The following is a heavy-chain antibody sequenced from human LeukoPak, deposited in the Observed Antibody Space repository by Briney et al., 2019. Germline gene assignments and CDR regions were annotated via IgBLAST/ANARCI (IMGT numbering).Heavy chain of an antibody. CDR2: IYYSGST. Sequence: SETLSLTCTVSGGSISSYYWSWIRQPPGKGLEWIGYIYYSGSTNYNPSLKSRVTISVDTSKNQFSLKLSSVTAADTAVYYCARGRGIVGATTGYYFDYWGQGTLVTVSS. J-gene: IGHJ4*02. CDR3: ARGRGIVGATTGYYFDY. V-gene: IGHV4-59*01. CDR1: GGSISSYY. D-gene: IGHD1-26*01.